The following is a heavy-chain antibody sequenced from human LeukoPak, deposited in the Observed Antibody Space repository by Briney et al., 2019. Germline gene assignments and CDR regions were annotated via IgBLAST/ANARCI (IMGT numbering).Heavy chain of an antibody. V-gene: IGHV3-7*01. Sequence: PGGSLRLSCAASGLTFSSYWMTWVRQAPGKGLEWVANIKQDGSDKRYVDSVKGRFTISRDNARNSLYLQMNSLRAEDTAVYYCARDLDYSDSSGPYPAYWGQGTLVTVSS. CDR2: IKQDGSDK. CDR3: ARDLDYSDSSGPYPAY. CDR1: GLTFSSYW. D-gene: IGHD3-22*01. J-gene: IGHJ4*02.